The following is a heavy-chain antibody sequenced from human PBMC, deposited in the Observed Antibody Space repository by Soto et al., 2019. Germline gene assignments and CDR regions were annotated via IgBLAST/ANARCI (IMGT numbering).Heavy chain of an antibody. CDR2: ISAHNGNK. V-gene: IGHV1-18*01. CDR1: GYTFTSYG. Sequence: ASVKVSCKASGYTFTSYGISWVRQAPGQGLEWMGWISAHNGNKKYAQKLQGRVTMTTDTSTSTAYMELRSLRSDDTAVYYCAREYYDSSGYSVDPWGQGTLVTVSP. CDR3: AREYYDSSGYSVDP. D-gene: IGHD3-22*01. J-gene: IGHJ5*02.